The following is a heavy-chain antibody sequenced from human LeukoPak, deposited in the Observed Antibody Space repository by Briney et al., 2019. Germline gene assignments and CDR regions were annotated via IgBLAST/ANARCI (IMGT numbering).Heavy chain of an antibody. CDR2: ISSSSSYI. Sequence: GGSLRLSCAASGFTFSSYSMNWVRQAPGKGLEWVSSISSSSSYIYYADSVKGRFTISRDNAKNSLYLQMNSLRAEDTAVYYCAKKRITMVRGSQGAAFDIWGQGTMVTVSS. CDR1: GFTFSSYS. V-gene: IGHV3-21*01. J-gene: IGHJ3*02. D-gene: IGHD3-10*01. CDR3: AKKRITMVRGSQGAAFDI.